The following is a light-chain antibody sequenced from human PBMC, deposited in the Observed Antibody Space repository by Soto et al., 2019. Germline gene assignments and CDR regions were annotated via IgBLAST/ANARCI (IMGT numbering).Light chain of an antibody. Sequence: EIVLTQSPGTLSLSPGERATLSCRTSQSLSSSYLAWYQQKPGQAPRLLIYSASSRATGIPDRFSGSGSGTDFTLTINSLEPEDFAVYYCQQYDNSVYTFGQGTRLEIK. V-gene: IGKV3-20*01. CDR1: QSLSSSY. CDR3: QQYDNSVYT. J-gene: IGKJ2*01. CDR2: SAS.